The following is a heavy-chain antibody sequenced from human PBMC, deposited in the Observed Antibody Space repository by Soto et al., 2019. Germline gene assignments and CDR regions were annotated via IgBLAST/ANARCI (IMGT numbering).Heavy chain of an antibody. V-gene: IGHV4-34*01. D-gene: IGHD3-10*01. CDR2: INHSGST. CDR3: ARGLVTYGSGSYYNVRWFDP. Sequence: LSLTCAVYGGSFSGYYWSWIRQPPGKGLEWIGEINHSGSTNYNPSLKSRVTISVDTSKNQFSLKLSSVTAADTAVYYCARGLVTYGSGSYYNVRWFDPWGQGTLVTVSS. CDR1: GGSFSGYY. J-gene: IGHJ5*02.